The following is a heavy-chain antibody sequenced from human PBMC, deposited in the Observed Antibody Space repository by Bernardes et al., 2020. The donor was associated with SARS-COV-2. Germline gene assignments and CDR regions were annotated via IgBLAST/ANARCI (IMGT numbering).Heavy chain of an antibody. CDR1: GFTFSSYT. V-gene: IGHV3-21*01. CDR2: ISSSNNNM. J-gene: IGHJ6*02. D-gene: IGHD6-13*01. Sequence: GGSLRLSCAASGFTFSSYTMNWVRQAPGKGLEWVSSISSSNNNMYYADSVRGRFTISRDNAKTSLYLQMNSLRAEDTAVYYCARDRGTIAAAGQDYYYYFGMDVWGQGTTVTVSS. CDR3: ARDRGTIAAAGQDYYYYFGMDV.